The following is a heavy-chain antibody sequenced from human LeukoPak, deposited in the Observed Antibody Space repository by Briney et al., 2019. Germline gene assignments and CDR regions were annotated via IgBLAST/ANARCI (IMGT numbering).Heavy chain of an antibody. J-gene: IGHJ4*02. CDR2: ISGSGGST. V-gene: IGHV3-23*01. CDR1: GFTFSRYA. Sequence: GGSLRLSCAASGFTFSRYAMGWVRQAPGKGLEWLSAISGSGGSTYYADSVKGRFTVSRDNSKNTLYLQINTLRAEDAAVYYCAKGAGPLAAAGRATDSWGQGTLVIVSS. D-gene: IGHD6-13*01. CDR3: AKGAGPLAAAGRATDS.